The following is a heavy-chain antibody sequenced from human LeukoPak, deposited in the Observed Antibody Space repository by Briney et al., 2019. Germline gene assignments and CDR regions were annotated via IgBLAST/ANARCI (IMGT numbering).Heavy chain of an antibody. D-gene: IGHD2-15*01. CDR2: IVVGSGNT. Sequence: ASVKVSCKASGFTFTSSAMQWVRQARGQRLEWIGWIVVGSGNTNYAQKFQERVTITRDMSTSTAYMELSSLRSEDTAVYYCAADVMCSGGSCPYGYYGMDVWGQGTTVTVSS. CDR1: GFTFTSSA. J-gene: IGHJ6*02. CDR3: AADVMCSGGSCPYGYYGMDV. V-gene: IGHV1-58*02.